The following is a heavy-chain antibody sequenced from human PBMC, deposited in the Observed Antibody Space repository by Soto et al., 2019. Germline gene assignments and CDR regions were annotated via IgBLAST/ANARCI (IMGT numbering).Heavy chain of an antibody. CDR3: AREAVAGKNYYYGMDV. CDR1: GFTFSSYG. CDR2: IWYDGSNK. D-gene: IGHD6-19*01. J-gene: IGHJ6*02. Sequence: QVQLVESGGGVVQPGRSLRLSCAASGFTFSSYGMHWVRQAPGKGLEWVAVIWYDGSNKYYADSVKGRFTISRDNSKNPLYLQMNSLRAEDTAVYYCAREAVAGKNYYYGMDVWGQGTTVTVSS. V-gene: IGHV3-33*01.